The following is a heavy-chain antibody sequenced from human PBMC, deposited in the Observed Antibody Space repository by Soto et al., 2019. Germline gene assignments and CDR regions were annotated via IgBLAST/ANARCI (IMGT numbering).Heavy chain of an antibody. D-gene: IGHD3-22*01. V-gene: IGHV4-38-2*01. CDR1: GYSISSNYY. CDR3: AKARSYYESSGYPDAFDI. Sequence: PSETLSLTCDVSGYSISSNYYWGWIRQSPGKGLEWIASIYRSGSTYYNASLKSRVTISVDTSKNQFSLKLNSVTAADTAVYYCAKARSYYESSGYPDAFDIWGQGTMVTVSS. J-gene: IGHJ3*02. CDR2: IYRSGST.